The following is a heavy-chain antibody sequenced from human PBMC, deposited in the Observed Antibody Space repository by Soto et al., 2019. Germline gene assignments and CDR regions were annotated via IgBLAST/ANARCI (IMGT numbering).Heavy chain of an antibody. CDR2: ISSSGSTI. D-gene: IGHD3-3*01. CDR1: GFTFSYYY. J-gene: IGHJ6*02. CDR3: ARDKRITIFGVVIPQYYYYGMDV. V-gene: IGHV3-11*01. Sequence: GGSLRLSCAASGFTFSYYYMSWIRQAPGKGLEWVSYISSSGSTIYYADSVKGRFTISRDNAKNSLYLQMNSLRAEDTAVYYCARDKRITIFGVVIPQYYYYGMDVWGQGTTVTVSS.